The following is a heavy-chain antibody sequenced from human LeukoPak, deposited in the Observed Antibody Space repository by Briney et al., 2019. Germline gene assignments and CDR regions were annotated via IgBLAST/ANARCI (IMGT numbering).Heavy chain of an antibody. V-gene: IGHV1-69*13. CDR1: GGTFSSYA. J-gene: IGHJ4*02. Sequence: SVKVSCKASGGTFSSYAISWVRQAPGQGLEWMGGIIPIFGTANYAQKFQGRVTITADESTSTAYMELSSLRSEDTAVYYCAREAPRDDSSGYYSGNWGQGTLVTVSS. D-gene: IGHD3-22*01. CDR3: AREAPRDDSSGYYSGN. CDR2: IIPIFGTA.